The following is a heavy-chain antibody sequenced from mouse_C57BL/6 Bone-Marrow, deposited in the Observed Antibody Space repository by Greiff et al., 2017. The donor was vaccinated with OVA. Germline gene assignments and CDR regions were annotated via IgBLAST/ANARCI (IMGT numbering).Heavy chain of an antibody. J-gene: IGHJ1*03. CDR2: IYPSDSET. CDR3: AIYDYDADWYFDV. Sequence: QVQLQQPGAELVRPGSSVKLSCQASGYTFTSYWMDWVKQRPGQGLEWIGNIYPSDSETHYNQKFKDKATLTVDKSSSTAYMQLSSLTSEDSAVYYCAIYDYDADWYFDVWGTGTTVTVSS. CDR1: GYTFTSYW. V-gene: IGHV1-61*01. D-gene: IGHD2-4*01.